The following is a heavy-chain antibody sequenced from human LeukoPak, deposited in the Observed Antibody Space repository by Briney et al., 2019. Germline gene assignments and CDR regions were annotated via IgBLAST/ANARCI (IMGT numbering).Heavy chain of an antibody. V-gene: IGHV4-59*08. CDR2: IHYTGRT. CDR1: GGSISSDF. CDR3: ASGNDYSNYYFDY. D-gene: IGHD4-11*01. Sequence: SETLSLTCTVSGGSISSDFWSWIRQPPGKGLEWIAYIHYTGRTNSNPTLNSRVTISVDMSKNQFSLKLISVTAADTAVYYCASGNDYSNYYFDYWGQGTLVTVSS. J-gene: IGHJ4*02.